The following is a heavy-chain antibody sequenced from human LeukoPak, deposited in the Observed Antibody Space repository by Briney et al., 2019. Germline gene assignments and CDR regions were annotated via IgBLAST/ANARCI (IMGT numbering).Heavy chain of an antibody. CDR3: ARDLTPAYGSGSYYYYYGMDV. CDR2: INPNSGGT. CDR1: GYTFTGYY. V-gene: IGHV1-2*02. D-gene: IGHD3-10*01. J-gene: IGHJ6*02. Sequence: ASVKVSCKASGYTFTGYYMHWVRQAPGQGLEWMGWINPNSGGTNYAQKFQGRVTMTRDTSISTAYMELSRLRSDDTAVYYCARDLTPAYGSGSYYYYYGMDVWGQGTTVTVSS.